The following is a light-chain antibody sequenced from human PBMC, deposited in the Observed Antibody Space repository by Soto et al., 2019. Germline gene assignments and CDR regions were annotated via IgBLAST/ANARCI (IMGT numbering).Light chain of an antibody. CDR2: GAS. Sequence: EIVLTQSPGTRSLSPGERVTLSCRASESVSTNLAWYQQKAGQAPRLLIHGASTRATGIAARFSGSGSGTEFTLTISGLQSEDFATYYCQQYNYWPVTFGGGTKVDIK. J-gene: IGKJ4*01. CDR3: QQYNYWPVT. CDR1: ESVSTN. V-gene: IGKV3-15*01.